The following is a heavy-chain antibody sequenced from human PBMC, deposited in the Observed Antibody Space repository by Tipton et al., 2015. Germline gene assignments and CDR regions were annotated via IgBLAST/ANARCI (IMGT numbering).Heavy chain of an antibody. D-gene: IGHD6-19*01. J-gene: IGHJ4*02. CDR3: ARGRYSSGWED. CDR2: IYYRGTT. CDR1: GGSLSTSTYY. Sequence: TLSLTCTVSGGSLSTSTYYWGWIRQPPGKGLEWIGSIYYRGTTYYNPSLKSRVTLDVDTSKNQFSLTLSSVTAADTAVYYCARGRYSSGWEDWGQGTLVTVSS. V-gene: IGHV4-39*01.